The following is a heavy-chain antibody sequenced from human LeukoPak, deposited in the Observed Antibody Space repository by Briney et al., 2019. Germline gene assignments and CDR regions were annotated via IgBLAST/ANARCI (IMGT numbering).Heavy chain of an antibody. V-gene: IGHV3-30*18. Sequence: GGSLRLSCAASGFTVSSNYMSWVRQAPGKGLEWVALVSNDGGDKYYADSVKGRFTISRDNSKNTLYLQMNSLRGEDTGVYYCAKAHLLDWLLPFDYWGQGTLVTVSS. CDR2: VSNDGGDK. CDR1: GFTVSSNY. D-gene: IGHD3/OR15-3a*01. CDR3: AKAHLLDWLLPFDY. J-gene: IGHJ4*02.